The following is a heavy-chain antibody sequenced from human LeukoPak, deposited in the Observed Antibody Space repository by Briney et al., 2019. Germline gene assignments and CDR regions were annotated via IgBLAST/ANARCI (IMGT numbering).Heavy chain of an antibody. Sequence: SETLSLTCAVYGGSFSGYYWSWIRQPPGKGLEWIGDINHSGSTNYNPSLKSRVTISVDTSKNQFSLKLSSVTAADTAVYYCAREGGPMKTMVIDYWGQGTLVTVSS. J-gene: IGHJ4*02. CDR2: INHSGST. CDR1: GGSFSGYY. V-gene: IGHV4-34*01. D-gene: IGHD4/OR15-4a*01. CDR3: AREGGPMKTMVIDY.